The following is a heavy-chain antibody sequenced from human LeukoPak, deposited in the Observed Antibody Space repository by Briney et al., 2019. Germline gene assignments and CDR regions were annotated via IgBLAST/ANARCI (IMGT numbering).Heavy chain of an antibody. D-gene: IGHD3-16*02. Sequence: GGSLRLSYAASGFTFSSYSMNWVRQAPGKGLEWVSGISWNSGSIGYADSVKGRFTISRDNAKNSLYLQMNSLRAEDTALYYCAKDGGISAFDYWGQGTLVTVSS. CDR3: AKDGGISAFDY. CDR1: GFTFSSYS. J-gene: IGHJ4*02. CDR2: ISWNSGSI. V-gene: IGHV3-9*01.